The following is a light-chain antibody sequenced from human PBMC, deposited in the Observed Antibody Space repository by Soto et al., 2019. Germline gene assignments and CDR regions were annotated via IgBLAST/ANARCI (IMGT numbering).Light chain of an antibody. CDR3: QKYDRAPFT. CDR2: GAS. Sequence: DIQMTQSPSSLSAYLGDRVTITCRASQGISNYLAWYQQKPGRLPKLLLFGASTLQSGVPARSSGSGSGTLFTLTINGLLPEDVATYYCQKYDRAPFTFGPGTKVDFK. J-gene: IGKJ3*01. V-gene: IGKV1-27*01. CDR1: QGISNY.